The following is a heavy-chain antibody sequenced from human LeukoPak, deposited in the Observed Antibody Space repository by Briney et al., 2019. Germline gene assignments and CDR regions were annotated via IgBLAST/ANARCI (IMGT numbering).Heavy chain of an antibody. D-gene: IGHD3-10*01. V-gene: IGHV1-46*01. CDR1: GYTFSSFH. CDR3: ARSRNYYRVYFDN. Sequence: ASVKVSCKASGYTFSSFHLHWVRQAPGQGLEWMGIITPNTGDTTYAPKFQDRLIMTRDRSTSTVYMELHSLRSEDTAVYYCARSRNYYRVYFDNWGQGTLVPVSS. J-gene: IGHJ4*02. CDR2: ITPNTGDT.